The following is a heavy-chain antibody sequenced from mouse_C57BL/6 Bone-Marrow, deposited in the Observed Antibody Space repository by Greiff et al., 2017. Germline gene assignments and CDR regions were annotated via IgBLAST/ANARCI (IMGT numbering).Heavy chain of an antibody. CDR3: ARRVYYAHFDY. J-gene: IGHJ2*01. Sequence: QVHVKQSGPELVKPGASVKLSCKASGYTFTSYDINWVKQRPGQGLEWIGWIYPSGGSTKYNEKFKGKATLTVDPSSSTAYMELHSLTSEDSAVYFCARRVYYAHFDYWGQGTTLTGSS. V-gene: IGHV1-85*01. D-gene: IGHD1-1*01. CDR1: GYTFTSYD. CDR2: IYPSGGST.